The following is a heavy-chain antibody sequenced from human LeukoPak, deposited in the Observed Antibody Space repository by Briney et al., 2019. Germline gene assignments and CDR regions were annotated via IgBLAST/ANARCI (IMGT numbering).Heavy chain of an antibody. CDR2: IKSKTDGGTT. Sequence: AGGSLRLSCAASGLTFNNAWMSWARQAPGKGLEWVGRIKSKTDGGTTDYAAPVKGRFTISRDDSENTLYLQMNTLKTEDTAVYYCTTVGLDYYDSSGYFVDYWGQGTLVTVSS. CDR1: GLTFNNAW. D-gene: IGHD3-22*01. J-gene: IGHJ4*02. V-gene: IGHV3-15*01. CDR3: TTVGLDYYDSSGYFVDY.